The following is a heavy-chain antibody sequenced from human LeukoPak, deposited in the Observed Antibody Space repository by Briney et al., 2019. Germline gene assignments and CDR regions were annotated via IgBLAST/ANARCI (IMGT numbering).Heavy chain of an antibody. CDR1: GFTFSSYS. J-gene: IGHJ6*03. V-gene: IGHV3-49*04. CDR3: TSEMATIAGDYYYMDV. D-gene: IGHD5-24*01. CDR2: IRSKAYGGTT. Sequence: GGSLRLSCAASGFTFSSYSMNWVRQAPGKGLEWVGFIRSKAYGGTTEYAASVKGRFTISRDDSKSIAYLQMNSLKTEDTAVYYCTSEMATIAGDYYYMDVWGKGTTVTISS.